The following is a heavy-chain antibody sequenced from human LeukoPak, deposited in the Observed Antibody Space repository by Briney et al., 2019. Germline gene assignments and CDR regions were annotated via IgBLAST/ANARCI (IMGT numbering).Heavy chain of an antibody. V-gene: IGHV3-48*01. CDR2: ISSSSSTI. D-gene: IGHD4-17*01. CDR3: ARDLPTPTFDY. J-gene: IGHJ4*02. Sequence: GGSLRLSCAASGFTFSSYGMHWVRQAPGKGLEWVSYISSSSSTIYYADSVKGRFTISRDNAKNSLYLQMNSLRAEDTAVYYCARDLPTPTFDYWGQGTLVTVSS. CDR1: GFTFSSYG.